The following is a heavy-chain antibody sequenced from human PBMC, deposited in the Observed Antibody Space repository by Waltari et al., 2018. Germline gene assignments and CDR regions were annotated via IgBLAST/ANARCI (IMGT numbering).Heavy chain of an antibody. CDR2: IYHSGRT. J-gene: IGHJ4*02. D-gene: IGHD5-12*01. Sequence: QVQLQESGPGLVKPSETLSLTCTVSGYSINSGYYWGWIRQPPGKGLEWIGSIYHSGRTYYNPPLKSRATISVDMSKNQFPQKLNSVTAADTAVYYCAREAGDGYLVDYWGQGSLVTVSS. V-gene: IGHV4-38-2*02. CDR1: GYSINSGYY. CDR3: AREAGDGYLVDY.